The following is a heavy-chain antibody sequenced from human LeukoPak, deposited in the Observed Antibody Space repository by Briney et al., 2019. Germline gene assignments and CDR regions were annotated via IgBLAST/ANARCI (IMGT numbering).Heavy chain of an antibody. D-gene: IGHD3-3*01. CDR2: INPNSGDT. J-gene: IGHJ3*02. CDR1: GYTFSDYY. Sequence: ASVKVSCKTSGYTFSDYYIHWIRQAPGQGLEWVGWINPNSGDTDYAQKFQGRVTMTRDTSISTAYMELSRLRSDDTAVYYCARARRITIFGVVKLKDAFDIWGQGTMVTVSS. V-gene: IGHV1-2*02. CDR3: ARARRITIFGVVKLKDAFDI.